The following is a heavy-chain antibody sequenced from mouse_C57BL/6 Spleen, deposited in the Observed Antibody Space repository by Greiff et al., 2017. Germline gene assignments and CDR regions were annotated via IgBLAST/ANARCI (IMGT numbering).Heavy chain of an antibody. Sequence: VQLQQSGAELVRPGTSVKVSCKASGYAFTNYSIEWVKQRPGQGLEWIGVINPGSGGTNYNEKFKGKATLTADKASSTAYMQLSSLTSEDAAVDFGAGDYFDYWGQGTTLTVSS. V-gene: IGHV1-54*01. CDR3: AGDYFDY. CDR2: INPGSGGT. CDR1: GYAFTNYS. J-gene: IGHJ2*01.